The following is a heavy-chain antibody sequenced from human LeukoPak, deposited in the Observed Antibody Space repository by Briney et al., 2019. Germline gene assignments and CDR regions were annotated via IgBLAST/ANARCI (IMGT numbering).Heavy chain of an antibody. CDR2: IYSGGST. Sequence: GGSLRLSCAASGFTVSSNYMSWVRQAPGKGLEWVSVIYSGGSTYYADSVKGRFTISRDNSKNTLYLLMNSLRAEDTAVYYCARVLFVAFDSSYYFDYWGQGTLVTVSS. CDR1: GFTVSSNY. J-gene: IGHJ4*02. V-gene: IGHV3-66*01. D-gene: IGHD3-22*01. CDR3: ARVLFVAFDSSYYFDY.